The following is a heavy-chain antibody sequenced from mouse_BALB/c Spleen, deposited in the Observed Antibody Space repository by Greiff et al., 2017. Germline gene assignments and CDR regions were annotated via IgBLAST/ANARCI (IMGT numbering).Heavy chain of an antibody. J-gene: IGHJ4*01. D-gene: IGHD2-2*01. V-gene: IGHV5-6-3*01. CDR3: ARVYGYPLPMDY. CDR2: INSNGGST. CDR1: GFTFSSYT. Sequence: EVQLVESGGGLVQPGGSLKLSCAASGFTFSSYTMSWVRQTPDKRLELVATINSNGGSTYYPDSVKGRFTISRDNAKNTLYLQMSSLKSEDTAMYYCARVYGYPLPMDYWGQGTSVTVSS.